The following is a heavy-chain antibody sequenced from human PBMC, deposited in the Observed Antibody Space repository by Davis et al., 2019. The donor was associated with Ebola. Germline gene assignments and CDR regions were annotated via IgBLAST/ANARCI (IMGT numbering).Heavy chain of an antibody. V-gene: IGHV3-20*04. J-gene: IGHJ6*02. Sequence: GESLKISCAASGFTFDDFGMTWVRQLPGKGLEWVSGINWNGDSIGYADSVKGRFTISRDNAKNSLYLQMNSLRVEDTALYYCAKSGLDVWGQGTTVTV. CDR3: AKSGLDV. CDR1: GFTFDDFG. CDR2: INWNGDSI.